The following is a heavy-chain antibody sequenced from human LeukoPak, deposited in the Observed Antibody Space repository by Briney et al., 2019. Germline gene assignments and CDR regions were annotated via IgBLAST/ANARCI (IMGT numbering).Heavy chain of an antibody. CDR2: IFPGDSDT. CDR3: ARLPSGELVLPPADNWFDP. Sequence: GESLKISCQGSGYNFTTYWIVWVRQMPGKGLEWMGIIFPGDSDTTYSPSFQGQVTILADKSISTAYLQWSSLKASDTAMYYCARLPSGELVLPPADNWFDPWGQGTLVTVSS. V-gene: IGHV5-51*01. CDR1: GYNFTTYW. D-gene: IGHD2-2*01. J-gene: IGHJ5*02.